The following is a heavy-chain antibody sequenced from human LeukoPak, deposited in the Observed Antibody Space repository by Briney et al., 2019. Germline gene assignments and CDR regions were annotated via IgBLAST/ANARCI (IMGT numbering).Heavy chain of an antibody. V-gene: IGHV1-2*02. CDR2: INPNSGDT. CDR1: GYTFTGYY. Sequence: SVKVSCKASGYTFTGYYMFWVRQAPGQGLEWMGWINPNSGDTNYVQKFQGRVTMTRDTSISTVYMELSSLRSDDTAVYYCARAMGTVTRRDFWGQGTLVTVSS. CDR3: ARAMGTVTRRDF. J-gene: IGHJ4*02. D-gene: IGHD4-11*01.